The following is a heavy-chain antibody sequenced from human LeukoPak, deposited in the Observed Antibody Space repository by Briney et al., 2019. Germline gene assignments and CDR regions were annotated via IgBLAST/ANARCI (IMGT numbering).Heavy chain of an antibody. D-gene: IGHD3/OR15-3a*01. Sequence: PGGSLRLSCIASGFTFNQHSMSWVRQAPVKGLEWVASMRPDGSAVFYVDSVKGRFTFSRDNAKNSLDLQMNSLRAEDTAVYYCARFGLPYSIDLWGQGTMVTVSS. J-gene: IGHJ6*02. V-gene: IGHV3-7*01. CDR2: MRPDGSAV. CDR3: ARFGLPYSIDL. CDR1: GFTFNQHS.